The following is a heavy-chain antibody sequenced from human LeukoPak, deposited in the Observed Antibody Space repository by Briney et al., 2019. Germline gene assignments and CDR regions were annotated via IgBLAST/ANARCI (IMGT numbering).Heavy chain of an antibody. V-gene: IGHV4-38-2*01. Sequence: TSETLSLTCDISGHSTTRGYYWAWFRQSPGRGPEWIATFFQSEKSFYNASLESRVIMSLDTSKSQFSLNLTSVTAADTAVYYCARVLPVPYLLDSWGQGTHVTVSS. CDR1: GHSTTRGYY. CDR3: ARVLPVPYLLDS. CDR2: FFQSEKS. J-gene: IGHJ4*02. D-gene: IGHD3-10*02.